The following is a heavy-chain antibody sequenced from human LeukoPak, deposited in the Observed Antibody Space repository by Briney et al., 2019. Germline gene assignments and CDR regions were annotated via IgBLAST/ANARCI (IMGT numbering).Heavy chain of an antibody. CDR1: GFSFSSYS. CDR2: ISRSSRYI. D-gene: IGHD2-2*01. Sequence: GGSLRLSCAASGFSFSSYSMNWVRQAPGKGLEWVSSISRSSRYIYNADSVKGRFTVSRDNAKNSLFLRMNSLRAEDTAVYYCARDLDSSISCYDYWGQGTLVTVSS. V-gene: IGHV3-21*01. CDR3: ARDLDSSISCYDY. J-gene: IGHJ4*02.